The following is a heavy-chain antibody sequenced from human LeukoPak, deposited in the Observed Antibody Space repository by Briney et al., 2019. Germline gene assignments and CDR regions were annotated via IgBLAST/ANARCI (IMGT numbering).Heavy chain of an antibody. V-gene: IGHV4-39*01. J-gene: IGHJ4*02. Sequence: SETLSLTCTVSGGPISSSSYYWGWIRQPPGKGLEWIGSIYYSGSTYYNPSLKSRVTISVDTSKNQFSLKLSSVTAADTAVYYCARQGDSSGYPYDYWGQGTLVTVSS. CDR1: GGPISSSSYY. D-gene: IGHD3-22*01. CDR2: IYYSGST. CDR3: ARQGDSSGYPYDY.